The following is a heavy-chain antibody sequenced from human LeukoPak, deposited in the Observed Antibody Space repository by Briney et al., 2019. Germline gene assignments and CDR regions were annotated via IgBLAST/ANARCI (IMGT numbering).Heavy chain of an antibody. CDR2: IYYSGST. D-gene: IGHD5-12*01. CDR1: GGSISSSSYY. J-gene: IGHJ5*02. Sequence: SETLSLTCTVSGGSISSSSYYWGWIRQPPGKGLEWIGSIYYSGSTYYNPSLKSRVTISVDTSKNQFSLKLSSVTAADTAVYYCARALGGYTKGWFDPWGQGTLVTVSS. CDR3: ARALGGYTKGWFDP. V-gene: IGHV4-39*07.